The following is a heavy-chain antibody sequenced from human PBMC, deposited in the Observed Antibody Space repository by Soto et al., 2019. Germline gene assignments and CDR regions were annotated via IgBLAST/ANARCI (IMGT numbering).Heavy chain of an antibody. D-gene: IGHD2-2*02. CDR2: INAGNGNT. V-gene: IGHV1-3*01. J-gene: IGHJ6*03. CDR1: GYTFTSYA. Sequence: SVKFSCKASGYTFTSYAMQCVSQAPGQRLEWMGWINAGNGNTKYSQKFQGRVTITRDTSASTAYMELSSLRSEDTAVYYCARALGYCRSTSCYKGYHYMDVWGKGTTVTVSS. CDR3: ARALGYCRSTSCYKGYHYMDV.